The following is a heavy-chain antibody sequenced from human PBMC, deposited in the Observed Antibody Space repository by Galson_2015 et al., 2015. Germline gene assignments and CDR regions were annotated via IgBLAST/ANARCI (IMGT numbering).Heavy chain of an antibody. CDR1: GFTFNDAW. V-gene: IGHV3-15*01. J-gene: IGHJ6*02. Sequence: SLRLSCAASGFTFNDAWMSWVRQAPGKGLEWVGRIRSNTDGGTADYAAPVKGRFSISRDDSKRTLYLQLNNLKTADTAVYYCAREPEEVGGSRDYYYYHGMDVWGQGTTV. D-gene: IGHD2-15*01. CDR3: AREPEEVGGSRDYYYYHGMDV. CDR2: IRSNTDGGTA.